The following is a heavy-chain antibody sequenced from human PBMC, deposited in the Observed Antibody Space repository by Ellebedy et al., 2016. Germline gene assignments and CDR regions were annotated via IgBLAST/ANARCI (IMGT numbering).Heavy chain of an antibody. J-gene: IGHJ4*02. CDR1: GGSVDTYY. D-gene: IGHD6-6*01. Sequence: SETLSLXXTVSGGSVDTYYWTWIRQSPGKGLEWIGYVFYGGSTKYNPSLSSRVTISLDTSKNQFSLKVTSVAAADTAVYYCARDVSLYSSSPSFDSWGQGTLVTVSS. CDR3: ARDVSLYSSSPSFDS. CDR2: VFYGGST. V-gene: IGHV4-59*02.